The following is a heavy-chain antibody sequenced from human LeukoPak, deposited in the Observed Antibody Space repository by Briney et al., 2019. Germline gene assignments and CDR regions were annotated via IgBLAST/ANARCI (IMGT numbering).Heavy chain of an antibody. CDR2: IYHSGST. Sequence: SETLSLTCTVPGGSISSGGYYWSWIRQPPGKGLEWIGYIYHSGSTYYNPSLKRRVSISVGRSKNQFSLKLSSVTAADTAVYYCARGGAAYCSSTSCYTGAFDSGGQGTMVTVSA. D-gene: IGHD2-2*02. V-gene: IGHV4-30-2*01. CDR3: ARGGAAYCSSTSCYTGAFDS. J-gene: IGHJ3*02. CDR1: GGSISSGGYY.